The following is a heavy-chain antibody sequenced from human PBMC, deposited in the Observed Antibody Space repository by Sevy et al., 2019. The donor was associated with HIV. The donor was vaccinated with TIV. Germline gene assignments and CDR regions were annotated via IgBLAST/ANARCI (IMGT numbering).Heavy chain of an antibody. CDR3: ARCQPDNYYHDGAVYYGLLFDH. CDR1: GFTFGDYW. V-gene: IGHV3-7*01. J-gene: IGHJ4*02. Sequence: GGSPRLSCAASGFTFGDYWLTWVRQVPGKGLEWVANIKQGGSETYYADSVKALFPISRDNAKNSLYLQMNGLRAEDTAVYYCARCQPDNYYHDGAVYYGLLFDHWGQGALVTVSS. CDR2: IKQGGSET. D-gene: IGHD3-9*01.